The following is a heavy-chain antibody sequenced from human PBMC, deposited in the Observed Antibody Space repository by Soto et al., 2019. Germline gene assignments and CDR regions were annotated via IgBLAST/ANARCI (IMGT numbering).Heavy chain of an antibody. CDR1: GFTFSSYS. J-gene: IGHJ6*02. V-gene: IGHV3-21*01. Sequence: GGSLRLSCAASGFTFSSYSMNWVSQAPGKGLEWVSSISSSSSYIYYADSVKGRFTISRDNAKNSLYLQMNSLRAEDTAVYYCARDGSILYGMDVWGQGTTVTVSS. CDR3: ARDGSILYGMDV. CDR2: ISSSSSYI.